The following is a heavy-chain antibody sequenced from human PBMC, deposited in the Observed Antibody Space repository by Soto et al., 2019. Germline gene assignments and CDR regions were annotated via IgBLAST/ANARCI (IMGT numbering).Heavy chain of an antibody. V-gene: IGHV4-61*01. CDR3: AREVVVAATAPGDFDY. D-gene: IGHD2-15*01. CDR2: IYYSGST. Sequence: ASETLSLTCTVSGGSVSSGSYYWNWIRQPPGKGLEWIGYIYYSGSTNYNPSLKSRVTISVDTSKNQFSLKLSSVTAADTAVYYCAREVVVAATAPGDFDYWGQGTLVTVSS. J-gene: IGHJ4*02. CDR1: GGSVSSGSYY.